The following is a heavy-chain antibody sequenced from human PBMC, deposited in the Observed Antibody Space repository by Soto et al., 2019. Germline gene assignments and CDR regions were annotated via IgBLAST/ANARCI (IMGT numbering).Heavy chain of an antibody. CDR2: INPNTGDT. J-gene: IGHJ3*02. CDR3: AREGKTGFAM. CDR1: GYTFTGYF. V-gene: IGHV1-2*04. Sequence: GASVKVSCKASGYTFTGYFMHWVRQAPGQGLEWMGWINPNTGDTDYAQKFQGWVTMTRDTSISTTYMELSRLRSDGSAVYYCAREGKTGFAMWGQGTMVTVSS.